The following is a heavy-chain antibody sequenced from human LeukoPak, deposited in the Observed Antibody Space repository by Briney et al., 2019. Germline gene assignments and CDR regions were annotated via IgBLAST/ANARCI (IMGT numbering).Heavy chain of an antibody. CDR3: ARSPHILTGENFDY. V-gene: IGHV4-34*01. CDR1: GGSFSGYY. J-gene: IGHJ4*02. Sequence: SETLSLTCAVYGGSFSGYYWSWIRQPPGKGLEWIGNIYHGGSTYYNPSLKSRVTISVDTSKNQFSLKLNSVTAADTAVYYCARSPHILTGENFDYWGQGTLLTVSS. CDR2: IYHGGST. D-gene: IGHD3-9*01.